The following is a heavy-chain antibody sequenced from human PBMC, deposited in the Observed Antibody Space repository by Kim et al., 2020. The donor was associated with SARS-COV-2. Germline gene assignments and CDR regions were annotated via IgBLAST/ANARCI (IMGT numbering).Heavy chain of an antibody. Sequence: SETLSLTCGVYGGSFSGYYWSWIRQPPGKGLEWIGEINHSGSTNDNPSLKSRVTISVDTSKNQFSLKLNSVTAADTAVYYCARRNYDFWSGRSDNWFDPWGQGTLVTVSS. V-gene: IGHV4-34*01. CDR1: GGSFSGYY. J-gene: IGHJ5*02. CDR3: ARRNYDFWSGRSDNWFDP. D-gene: IGHD3-3*01. CDR2: INHSGST.